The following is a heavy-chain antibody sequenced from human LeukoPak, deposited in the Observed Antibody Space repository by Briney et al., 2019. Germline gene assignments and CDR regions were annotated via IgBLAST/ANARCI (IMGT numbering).Heavy chain of an antibody. CDR3: ARGSSGWYPLDY. V-gene: IGHV4-34*01. J-gene: IGHJ4*02. CDR2: INHSGST. CDR1: GGSFSGYY. Sequence: SETLSLTCAVYGGSFSGYYWSWIRQPPGKGLEWIGEINHSGSTNYNPSLKSRVTISVDTSKNQISLKLSSVTAADTAVYYCARGSSGWYPLDYWGQGTLVTVSS. D-gene: IGHD6-19*01.